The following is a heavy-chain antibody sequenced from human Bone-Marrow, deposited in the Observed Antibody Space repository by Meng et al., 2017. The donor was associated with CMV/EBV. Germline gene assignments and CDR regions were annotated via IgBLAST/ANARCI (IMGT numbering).Heavy chain of an antibody. V-gene: IGHV3-21*01. CDR1: RFTFSTSS. CDR2: ITSSSNYI. Sequence: GGSLRLSCAASRFTFSTSSMNWVRQAPGKGLEWVSSITSSSNYIYYADSVKGRFTTSRDNAKNSLYLQMNSLRAEDTAVYYCARGLRIAAAGTFGYWGQGKLVNVAS. J-gene: IGHJ4*02. D-gene: IGHD6-13*01. CDR3: ARGLRIAAAGTFGY.